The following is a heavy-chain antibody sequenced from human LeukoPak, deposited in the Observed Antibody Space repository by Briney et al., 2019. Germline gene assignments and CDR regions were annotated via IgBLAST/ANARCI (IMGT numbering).Heavy chain of an antibody. CDR1: GGSFSGYY. J-gene: IGHJ4*02. CDR2: INHSGST. V-gene: IGHV4-34*01. D-gene: IGHD6-19*01. CDR3: ARKRIAVAVPGFDY. Sequence: SETLSLTCAVYGGSFSGYYWSWIRQPPGKGLEWIGEINHSGSTNYNPSLKSRVTISVDTSKNQFSLKLSSVTAADTAVYYCARKRIAVAVPGFDYWGQGTLVTVSS.